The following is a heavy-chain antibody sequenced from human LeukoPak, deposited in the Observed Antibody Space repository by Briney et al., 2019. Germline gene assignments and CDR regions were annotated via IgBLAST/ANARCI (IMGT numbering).Heavy chain of an antibody. Sequence: GSLRLSSAASGFSVTDIYMTWVRQAPGKGLEWVAIIFTDGRSYYGDSVKGRFTISRDRSRNTLYLQLNSLRVEDTATYYCARGECTGGSCPEHWGQGTLVTVSS. J-gene: IGHJ4*02. D-gene: IGHD2-15*01. V-gene: IGHV3-66*02. CDR3: ARGECTGGSCPEH. CDR2: IFTDGRS. CDR1: GFSVTDIY.